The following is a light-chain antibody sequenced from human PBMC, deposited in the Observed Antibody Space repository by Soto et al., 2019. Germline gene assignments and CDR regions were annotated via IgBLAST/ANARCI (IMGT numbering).Light chain of an antibody. J-gene: IGKJ4*01. V-gene: IGKV3-11*01. Sequence: EIVLTQSPATLSLSPGERATLSCRASQNVGYYLAWYQQRPGQAPRLLIYDASSRAPGIPARFSGSGSGTDFTLTISSLEPVDFAVYFCQERSGWPLTFGGGTKVDIK. CDR1: QNVGYY. CDR2: DAS. CDR3: QERSGWPLT.